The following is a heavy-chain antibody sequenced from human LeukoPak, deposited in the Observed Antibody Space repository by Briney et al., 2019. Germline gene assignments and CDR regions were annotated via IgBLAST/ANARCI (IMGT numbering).Heavy chain of an antibody. CDR2: IKEDGSVQ. V-gene: IGHV3-7*01. Sequence: GGSLRLSCTVSGFPFSAYWISWVRQAPGKGLEWVANIKEDGSVQDYADSVKGRFTISRDNAKNSLYLQMNSLRVDDTGVYYCVGQLLRVVWGKGTTVTVSS. J-gene: IGHJ6*04. CDR1: GFPFSAYW. CDR3: VGQLLRVV. D-gene: IGHD2-2*01.